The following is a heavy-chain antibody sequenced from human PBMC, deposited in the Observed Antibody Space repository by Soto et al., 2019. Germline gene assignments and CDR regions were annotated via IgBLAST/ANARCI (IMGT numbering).Heavy chain of an antibody. Sequence: VSLRLSCAASGFSFSVYSMNWVRQAPGKGLEWVSYINGRDGAINYVDSVKGRFTISIDIAKNSLYLQMNSLRDEDTAVYFCARDHLWAFDYWGQGVLVTVSS. J-gene: IGHJ4*02. CDR2: INGRDGAI. D-gene: IGHD3-3*02. CDR1: GFSFSVYS. V-gene: IGHV3-48*02. CDR3: ARDHLWAFDY.